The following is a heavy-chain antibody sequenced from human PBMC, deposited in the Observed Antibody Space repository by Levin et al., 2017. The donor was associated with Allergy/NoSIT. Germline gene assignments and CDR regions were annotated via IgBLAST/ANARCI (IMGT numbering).Heavy chain of an antibody. J-gene: IGHJ4*02. Sequence: SCAASGFIVSDSYMSWIRQAPGKGLEWVSYISRGNSYTNYLDSVMGRFTISRDNAKNSLYLQMNSLRAEDTAIYYCARGRVPNDYWGQGTLVTVSS. V-gene: IGHV3-11*05. CDR2: ISRGNSYT. CDR3: ARGRVPNDY. D-gene: IGHD3-10*01. CDR1: GFIVSDSY.